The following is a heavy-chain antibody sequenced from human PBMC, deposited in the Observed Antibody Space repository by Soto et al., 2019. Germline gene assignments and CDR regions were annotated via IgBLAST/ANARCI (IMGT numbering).Heavy chain of an antibody. D-gene: IGHD4-17*01. CDR2: IYYSGST. CDR1: GGSISSGGYY. CDR3: ARKGYGGKAGPGVIDY. Sequence: QVQLQESGPGLVKPSQTLSLTCTVSGGSISSGGYYWSWIRQHPGKGLEWIGYIYYSGSTYYNPSPKNRVNISVDTSKNQFSLKLSSVTAADTAVYYCARKGYGGKAGPGVIDYWGQGTLVTVSS. J-gene: IGHJ4*02. V-gene: IGHV4-31*03.